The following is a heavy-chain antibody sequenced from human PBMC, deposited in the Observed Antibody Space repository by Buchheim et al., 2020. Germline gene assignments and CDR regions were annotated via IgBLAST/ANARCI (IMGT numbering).Heavy chain of an antibody. Sequence: EVQLVESGGGLVQPGGSLRLSCAASGFTFSSYWMSWVRQAPGKGLEWVANIKQDGSEKYYVDSVKGRFTISRDHAKNSLYLQMKSLRAEDTAVYYCARDRYYDFWSGYLPPYYYYYYGMDVWGQGTT. J-gene: IGHJ6*02. V-gene: IGHV3-7*01. D-gene: IGHD3-3*01. CDR2: IKQDGSEK. CDR3: ARDRYYDFWSGYLPPYYYYYYGMDV. CDR1: GFTFSSYW.